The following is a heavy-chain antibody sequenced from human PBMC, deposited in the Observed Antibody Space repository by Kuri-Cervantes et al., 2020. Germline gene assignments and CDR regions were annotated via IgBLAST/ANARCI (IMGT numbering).Heavy chain of an antibody. J-gene: IGHJ4*01. D-gene: IGHD1-26*01. CDR1: GGSVSSGSYY. CDR2: IYYSGST. Sequence: SETLSLTCTVSGGSVSSGSYYWSWIRQPPGKGLEWIGYIYYSGSTNYNPSLKSRVTISVDTSKNQFSLKLSSVTAADTAVYYCAREFGSYRELDYWGRGTLVTVSS. CDR3: AREFGSYRELDY. V-gene: IGHV4-61*01.